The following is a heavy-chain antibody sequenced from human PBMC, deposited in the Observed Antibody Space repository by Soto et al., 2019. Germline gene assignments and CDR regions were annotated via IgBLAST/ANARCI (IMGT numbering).Heavy chain of an antibody. J-gene: IGHJ4*02. Sequence: SSETLSLTCTVSGDSLISGGHYWSWIRQHPGKGLEWIGHIYDSVNTYYSPSLGSRVTISADMSKNQFSLNLRSVTAADTAVYYCARVDHRGYFAILTDYWGQGTLVTVSS. CDR3: ARVDHRGYFAILTDY. D-gene: IGHD3-9*01. CDR1: GDSLISGGHY. V-gene: IGHV4-31*03. CDR2: IYDSVNT.